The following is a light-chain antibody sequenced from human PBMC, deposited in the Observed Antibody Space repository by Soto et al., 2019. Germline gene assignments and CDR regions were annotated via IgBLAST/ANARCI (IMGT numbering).Light chain of an antibody. CDR1: QSVSSY. CDR2: DAS. J-gene: IGKJ4*01. CDR3: QQRSNWPPLT. V-gene: IGKV3-11*01. Sequence: EIVLTQSPATLSLSPGERDTLSCRASQSVSSYLAWYQQKPGQAPRLLIYDASNRATGIPARFSGSGSWTDFTLTISSLEPEDFAVYYCQQRSNWPPLTFGGGTKVEIK.